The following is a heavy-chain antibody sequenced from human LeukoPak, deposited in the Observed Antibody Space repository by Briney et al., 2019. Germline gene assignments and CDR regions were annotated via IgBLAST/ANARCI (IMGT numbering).Heavy chain of an antibody. Sequence: ETLSLTCTVSGGSISSYYWSWIRQPPGKGLEWVANIKQDGSEKYYVDSVKGRFTISRDNAKNSLYLQMNSLRAEDTAVYYCARGWIAAAGPFDYWGQGTLVTVSS. D-gene: IGHD6-13*01. CDR3: ARGWIAAAGPFDY. CDR1: GGSISSYY. J-gene: IGHJ4*02. CDR2: IKQDGSEK. V-gene: IGHV3-7*04.